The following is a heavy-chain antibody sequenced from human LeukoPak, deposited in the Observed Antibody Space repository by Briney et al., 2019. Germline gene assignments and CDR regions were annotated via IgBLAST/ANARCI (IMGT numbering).Heavy chain of an antibody. CDR1: GVSISDFY. D-gene: IGHD3-16*01. Sequence: SETLCLTCTVSGVSISDFYWSWIRQTPGKGLEWIGYIYYTGTTYYNPSLKSRVTISADTSQNRFSLRLSSVTAADTAVYFCARTPLGAHRDSWGQGSLVTVSP. V-gene: IGHV4-59*01. CDR3: ARTPLGAHRDS. J-gene: IGHJ4*02. CDR2: IYYTGTT.